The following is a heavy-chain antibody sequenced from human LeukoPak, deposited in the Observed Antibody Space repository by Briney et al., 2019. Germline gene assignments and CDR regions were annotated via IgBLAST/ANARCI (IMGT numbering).Heavy chain of an antibody. CDR3: ARDEDAFDI. V-gene: IGHV3-48*02. CDR2: ISSSSTI. Sequence: GGSLRLSCAASGFTFSSYRMNWVRQAPGKGLEWVTYISSSSTIYYADSVKGRFTISRDNAKNSLYLQMNSLRDEDTAVYYCARDEDAFDIWGQGTMVTVSS. J-gene: IGHJ3*02. CDR1: GFTFSSYR.